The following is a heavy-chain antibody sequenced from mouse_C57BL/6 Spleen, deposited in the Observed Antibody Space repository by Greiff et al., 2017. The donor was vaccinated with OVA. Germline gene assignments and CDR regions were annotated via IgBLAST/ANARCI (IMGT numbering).Heavy chain of an antibody. V-gene: IGHV5-4*01. J-gene: IGHJ4*01. D-gene: IGHD4-1*01. CDR2: ISDGGSYT. CDR1: GFTFSSYA. CDR3: ARDALGRYAMGY. Sequence: EVMLVESGGGLVKPGGSLKLSCAASGFTFSSYAMSWVRQTPEKRLEWVATISDGGSYTYYPDNVKGRFTISRDNAKNNLYLQMSHLKSEDTAMYYCARDALGRYAMGYWGQGTSVTVSS.